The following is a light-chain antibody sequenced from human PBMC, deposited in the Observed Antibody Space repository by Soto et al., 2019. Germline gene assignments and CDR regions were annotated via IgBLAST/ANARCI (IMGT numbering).Light chain of an antibody. J-gene: IGKJ2*01. CDR2: DAS. Sequence: EIVLTQSPATQSLSPGERATLSCRASQSVSTYLAWYQQKPGQAPRLLIYDASNRATGIPARFSGSGSGTDFTLTISSLEPEDFAVYYCQHRSNWPRTFGQGTKLEIK. CDR1: QSVSTY. V-gene: IGKV3-11*01. CDR3: QHRSNWPRT.